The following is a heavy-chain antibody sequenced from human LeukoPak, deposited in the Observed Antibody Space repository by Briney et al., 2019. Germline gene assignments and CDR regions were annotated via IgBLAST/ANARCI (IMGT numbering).Heavy chain of an antibody. CDR2: IISIGGTT. J-gene: IGHJ4*02. D-gene: IGHD6-13*01. Sequence: GGPLRLSCAPSGFTFVSSGMHWVRQAPGKGLGWVSAIISIGGTTTYADSVKGRFTISRDNAKNTQYLQMNSLRVEDTAVYYCVRVRSSSWYDYWGQGALVTVSS. V-gene: IGHV3-74*01. CDR3: VRVRSSSWYDY. CDR1: GFTFVSSG.